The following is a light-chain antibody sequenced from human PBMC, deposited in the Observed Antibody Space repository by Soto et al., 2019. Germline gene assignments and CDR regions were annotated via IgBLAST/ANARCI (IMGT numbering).Light chain of an antibody. V-gene: IGLV2-14*01. CDR2: EVS. CDR1: SSDVGLYNY. CDR3: SSYATSSNV. Sequence: QSALTQPASVSGSPGQSITISCTGTSSDVGLYNYVSWYQHHPGKAPQLLIYEVSYRPSGVSNRFSASTSGDTASLTISGLQAEDEADYYCSSYATSSNVFGTGTKVTVL. J-gene: IGLJ1*01.